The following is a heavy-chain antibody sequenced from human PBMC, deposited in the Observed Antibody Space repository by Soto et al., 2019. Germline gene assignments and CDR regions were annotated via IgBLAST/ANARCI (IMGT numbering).Heavy chain of an antibody. D-gene: IGHD6-6*01. Sequence: PSETLSLTCSVSSDSMNTGGYYWSWIRPHPGKGLEWIGYIYSNGDTYYNPSLKSRVTISVDTSKNQFSLYLTSVTAADTAVYYCARRGGSSSGYYYYPMDVWGQGTTVTVSS. CDR1: SDSMNTGGYY. V-gene: IGHV4-31*03. J-gene: IGHJ6*02. CDR3: ARRGGSSSGYYYYPMDV. CDR2: IYSNGDT.